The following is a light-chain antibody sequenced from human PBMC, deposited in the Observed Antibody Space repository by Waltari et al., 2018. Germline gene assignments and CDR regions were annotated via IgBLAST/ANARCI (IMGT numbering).Light chain of an antibody. V-gene: IGKV1D-12*01. J-gene: IGKJ5*01. Sequence: DIQMTQSPSSVSASIGDRVTTTCRASQDIKIWLAWYQQKPGRAPQVLIFEATRLQSGVPSRFSGSGSGTEFTLTISSLQPEDFATYYCQQANSFPRTFGQGTRLEIK. CDR3: QQANSFPRT. CDR2: EAT. CDR1: QDIKIW.